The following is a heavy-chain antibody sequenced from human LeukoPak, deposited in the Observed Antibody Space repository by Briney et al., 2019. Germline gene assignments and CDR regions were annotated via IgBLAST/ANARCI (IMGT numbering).Heavy chain of an antibody. V-gene: IGHV3-64*04. D-gene: IGHD2-21*02. Sequence: PGGSLRLSCSASGFTFSSYAMHWVRQAPGKGLQYVSAVRSNGGTTYYADSVKGRFTISRDNSKNTLYLQMNSLRAEDTAVYYCSKVGRVVTAIRFDNWGQGTLVTVSS. J-gene: IGHJ4*02. CDR3: SKVGRVVTAIRFDN. CDR1: GFTFSSYA. CDR2: VRSNGGTT.